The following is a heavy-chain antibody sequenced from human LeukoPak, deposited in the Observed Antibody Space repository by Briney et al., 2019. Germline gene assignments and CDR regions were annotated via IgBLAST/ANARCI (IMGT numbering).Heavy chain of an antibody. CDR2: IQSDGRTT. D-gene: IGHD3-22*01. V-gene: IGHV3-74*01. CDR1: GFTFSNCW. CDR3: AKLRYYYDSSGYYPSDY. Sequence: GGSLRLSCAASGFTFSNCWMHWVRQAPGKGLEWVSRIQSDGRTTTYADSVKGRFTISRDNAKNTLYLQMNSLRAEDTAVYYCAKLRYYYDSSGYYPSDYWGQGTLVTVSS. J-gene: IGHJ4*02.